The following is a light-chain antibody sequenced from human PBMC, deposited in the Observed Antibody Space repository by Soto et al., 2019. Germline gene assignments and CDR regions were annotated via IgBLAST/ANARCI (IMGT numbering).Light chain of an antibody. CDR1: QSVSNN. CDR3: QQYNNWPPWT. J-gene: IGKJ1*01. V-gene: IGKV3-15*01. CDR2: AAS. Sequence: EIVRMQSRATLSVSTGERATLSCRASQSVSNNLAWYQQKPGQAPRLLIYAASTRATGIPARFSGSGSGTEFTLTISSLQSEDFAVYYCQQYNNWPPWTFGQGTNVDIK.